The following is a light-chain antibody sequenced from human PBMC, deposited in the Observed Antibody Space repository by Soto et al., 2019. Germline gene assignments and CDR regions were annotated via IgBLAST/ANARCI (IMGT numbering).Light chain of an antibody. V-gene: IGKV3-11*01. CDR3: HQRSNWPPDT. CDR1: QSVHTF. CDR2: GAS. J-gene: IGKJ5*01. Sequence: EILLTQSPDTLSLSPGEGASLSCRASQSVHTFLAWYQQKPGQAPRLLIYGASTRANGVPARFSGSGSGTDLTLTISSLETADFAVYYCHQRSNWPPDTFGQGTRLEIK.